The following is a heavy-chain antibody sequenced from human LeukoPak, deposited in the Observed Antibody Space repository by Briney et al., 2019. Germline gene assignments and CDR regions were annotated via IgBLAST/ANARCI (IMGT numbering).Heavy chain of an antibody. J-gene: IGHJ5*02. CDR2: ISSSGSSI. CDR1: RFIFSDYF. Sequence: GGSLRLSCAASRFIFSDYFMSWIRQAPGKGLEWVSYISSSGSSIYYAGSVKGRFTISRDNAKNSLYLQMNSLRAEDTAVYYCASSLRWGYQEAWGQGTLVTVSS. CDR3: ASSLRWGYQEA. V-gene: IGHV3-11*01. D-gene: IGHD2-2*01.